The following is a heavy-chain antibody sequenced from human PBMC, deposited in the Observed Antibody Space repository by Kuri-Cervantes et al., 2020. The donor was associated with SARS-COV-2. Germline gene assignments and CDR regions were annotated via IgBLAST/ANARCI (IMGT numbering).Heavy chain of an antibody. V-gene: IGHV2-26*01. J-gene: IGHJ4*02. CDR3: ARIRSYYDSSGYANDD. D-gene: IGHD3-22*01. CDR1: GFSLSNARMG. CDR2: IFSNDEK. Sequence: SGPTLVKPTETLTLTCTVSGFSLSNARMGVSWIRQPPGKALEWLAHIFSNDEKSYSTSLKSRLTISKDTSKSQVVITMTNMDPVDTATYYCARIRSYYDSSGYANDDWGQGTLVTVSS.